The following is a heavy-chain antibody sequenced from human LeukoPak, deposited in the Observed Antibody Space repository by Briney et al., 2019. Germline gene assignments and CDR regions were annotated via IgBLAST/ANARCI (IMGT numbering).Heavy chain of an antibody. CDR3: AKDRVSSETDFDC. CDR2: IRNDGRNT. Sequence: GGSLRLSCAASGFTFSSYAMHWVRQAPGKGREWVAFIRNDGRNTYYADSVKGRFAISRDNSKNTLYLQMNSLRAEDTAVYYCAKDRVSSETDFDCWGQGTLVTVSS. J-gene: IGHJ4*02. D-gene: IGHD3-22*01. V-gene: IGHV3-30*02. CDR1: GFTFSSYA.